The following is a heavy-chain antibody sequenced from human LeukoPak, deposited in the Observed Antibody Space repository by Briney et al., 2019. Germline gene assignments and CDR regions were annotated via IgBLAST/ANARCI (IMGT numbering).Heavy chain of an antibody. CDR1: GGSISSYY. V-gene: IGHV4-4*07. Sequence: PSETLSPTCTVSGGSISSYYWSWIRQPAGKGLEWIGRIHTSGSTNYNPSLKSRVTMSVDTSKNQFSLKLSSVTAADTAVYYCASEAYDILTGYPNWGQGTLVTVSS. CDR2: IHTSGST. CDR3: ASEAYDILTGYPN. D-gene: IGHD3-9*01. J-gene: IGHJ4*02.